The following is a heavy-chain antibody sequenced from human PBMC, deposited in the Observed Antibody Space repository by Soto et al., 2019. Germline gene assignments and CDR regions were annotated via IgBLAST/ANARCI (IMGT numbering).Heavy chain of an antibody. D-gene: IGHD6-13*01. Sequence: QVQLVQSEGEVKKPGASVKISCRASGYTFTSYAINWVRQAPGQGLEWMGWISAHSGNTNYAQKVQGRLTMTTDTPASAAYMELRSLRADATAISYCASIAASGIVHDFDFWGQGTLVTVSS. J-gene: IGHJ4*02. V-gene: IGHV1-18*01. CDR3: ASIAASGIVHDFDF. CDR1: GYTFTSYA. CDR2: ISAHSGNT.